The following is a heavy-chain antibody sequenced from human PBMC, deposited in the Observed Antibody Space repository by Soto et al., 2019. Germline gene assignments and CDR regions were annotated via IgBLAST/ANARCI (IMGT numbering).Heavy chain of an antibody. V-gene: IGHV5-51*01. CDR3: AMPDYYDSSGYFHAFDY. D-gene: IGHD3-22*01. Sequence: PGVSLRISWRGAGYSFASYWIGWLRQMPGKGLEWMGIIYPGDSDTRYSPSFQGQVTISADKSISTAYLQWSSLKASDTAMYYCAMPDYYDSSGYFHAFDYWGQGTLVTVSS. CDR2: IYPGDSDT. J-gene: IGHJ4*02. CDR1: GYSFASYW.